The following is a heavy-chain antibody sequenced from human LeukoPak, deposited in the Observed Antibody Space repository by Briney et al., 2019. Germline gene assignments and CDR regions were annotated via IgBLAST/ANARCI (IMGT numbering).Heavy chain of an antibody. V-gene: IGHV3-53*01. CDR2: IYSGGST. CDR3: ARVIVTGYYDAFDI. Sequence: GGSLRLSCAASGFTVSSNHMSWVRQAPGKGLEWVPVIYSGGSTYYADSVKGRFTISRDNSKNTLYLQMNSLRAEDTAVYYCARVIVTGYYDAFDIWGQGTMVTVSS. CDR1: GFTVSSNH. D-gene: IGHD3-9*01. J-gene: IGHJ3*02.